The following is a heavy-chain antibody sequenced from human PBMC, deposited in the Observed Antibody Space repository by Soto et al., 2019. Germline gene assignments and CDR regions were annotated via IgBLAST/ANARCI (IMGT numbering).Heavy chain of an antibody. Sequence: SETLSLTCTVSGGSINSSYSYWGWIRQPPGKGLKWIGSVFYSGSTFYNPSLKSRVTISVDTSKNQFSLKLSSVTAADTAVYYCARVETFGGVITSNFDYWGQGTLVTVSS. CDR3: ARVETFGGVITSNFDY. CDR1: GGSINSSYSY. V-gene: IGHV4-39*01. D-gene: IGHD3-16*02. CDR2: VFYSGST. J-gene: IGHJ4*02.